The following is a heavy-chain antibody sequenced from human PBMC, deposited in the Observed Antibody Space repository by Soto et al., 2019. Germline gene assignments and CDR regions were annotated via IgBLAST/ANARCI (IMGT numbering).Heavy chain of an antibody. V-gene: IGHV3-73*01. CDR1: GFTFSGSA. CDR2: IRSKANSYAT. D-gene: IGHD6-13*01. Sequence: SLRLSCAASGFTFSGSAMHWVRQASGKGLEWVGRIRSKANSYATAYAASVKGRFTISRDDSKNTAYLQVNSLKTEDTAVYYCTRLIAAAGFYYYYYGMDVWGQGTTVTVSS. CDR3: TRLIAAAGFYYYYYGMDV. J-gene: IGHJ6*02.